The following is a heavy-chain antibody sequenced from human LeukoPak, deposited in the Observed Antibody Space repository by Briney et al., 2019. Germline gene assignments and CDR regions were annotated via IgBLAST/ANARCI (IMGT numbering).Heavy chain of an antibody. J-gene: IGHJ4*02. Sequence: TGGSLRLSCAASGFTFSSYAMSWVRQAPGKGLEWVSAISGRGGRTSNADSVKGRFTISRDNSKNTLYLQMNSLRAEDTAVYYCAKFRVNYDSGGHWSYFDYWGQGTLVTVSS. CDR3: AKFRVNYDSGGHWSYFDY. V-gene: IGHV3-23*01. CDR2: ISGRGGRT. D-gene: IGHD3-22*01. CDR1: GFTFSSYA.